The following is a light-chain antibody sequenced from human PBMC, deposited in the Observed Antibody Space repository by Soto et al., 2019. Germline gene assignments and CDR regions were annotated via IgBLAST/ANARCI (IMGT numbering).Light chain of an antibody. CDR1: SSNIGSNT. V-gene: IGLV1-44*01. CDR3: AAWDDSLNAL. J-gene: IGLJ2*01. CDR2: SDD. Sequence: QSVLTQPPSASGTPGQRVTISCSGSSSNIGSNTVNWYQQLPGTAPTLLIYSDDQRPPGVPDRFSGSKSGTSASLAISGLQSEDEADYYCAAWDDSLNALFGGGTKLTVL.